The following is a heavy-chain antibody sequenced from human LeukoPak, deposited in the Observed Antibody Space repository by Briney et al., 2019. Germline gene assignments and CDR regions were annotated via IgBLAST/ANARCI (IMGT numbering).Heavy chain of an antibody. D-gene: IGHD3-22*01. J-gene: IGHJ4*02. CDR2: ISAYNGNT. CDR3: ARVYYYDSSGYYGEIDY. V-gene: IGHV1-18*01. Sequence: ASVKVSCKASGYTFTSYGISWVRQAPGQGLEWMGWISAYNGNTNYAQKLQGRVTMTTDTSTSTAYMELRSLRSDDTAVYYCARVYYYDSSGYYGEIDYWGQGTLVTVSS. CDR1: GYTFTSYG.